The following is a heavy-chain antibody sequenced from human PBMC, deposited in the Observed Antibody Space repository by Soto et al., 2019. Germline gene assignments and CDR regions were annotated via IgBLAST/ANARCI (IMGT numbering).Heavy chain of an antibody. Sequence: SETLSLTCTVSGGSISSNSYYWGWIRQAPGKGLEWIGYIYYSGSTNYNPSLKSRGTISVGTSKNQFSLKLSSVTAADTAVYYCARGGGAICWGQGTLVTVSS. CDR1: GGSISSNSYY. CDR2: IYYSGST. V-gene: IGHV4-61*05. CDR3: ARGGGAIC. J-gene: IGHJ4*02. D-gene: IGHD3-16*01.